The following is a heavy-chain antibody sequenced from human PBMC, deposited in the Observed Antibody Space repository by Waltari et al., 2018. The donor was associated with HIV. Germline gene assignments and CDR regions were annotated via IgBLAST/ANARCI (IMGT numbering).Heavy chain of an antibody. CDR2: ISRSSDYI. Sequence: EVQLVESGGGLAKPGGPRRFSCAASGFSFRSYAMNWVRQAPGKGLEWIAYISRSSDYIYYADSIKGRFTISRDNAKNSVFLHMDNLRDVDTAVYYCTATVTTRGTFDYWGQGTAVPVS. V-gene: IGHV3-21*01. CDR3: TATVTTRGTFDY. J-gene: IGHJ4*02. CDR1: GFSFRSYA. D-gene: IGHD4-17*01.